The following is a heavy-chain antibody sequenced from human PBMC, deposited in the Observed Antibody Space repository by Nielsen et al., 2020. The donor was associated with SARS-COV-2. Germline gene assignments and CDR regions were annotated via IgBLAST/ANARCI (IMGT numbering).Heavy chain of an antibody. D-gene: IGHD6-13*01. CDR2: IRSKANSYAT. Sequence: GESLKISCAASGFTFSSYGMHWVRQASGKGLEWVGRIRSKANSYATAYAASVKGRFTISRDDSKNTAYLQMNSLKTEDTAVYYCTSVGTGSSSYYYYGMDVWGQGTTVTVSS. J-gene: IGHJ6*02. CDR3: TSVGTGSSSYYYYGMDV. V-gene: IGHV3-73*01. CDR1: GFTFSSYG.